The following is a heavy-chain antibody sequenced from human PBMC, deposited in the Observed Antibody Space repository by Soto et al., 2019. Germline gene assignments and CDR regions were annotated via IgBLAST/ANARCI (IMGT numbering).Heavy chain of an antibody. J-gene: IGHJ4*02. Sequence: QVQLVQSGAEVKKPGASVKVSCKASGYTFTSYGISWVRQAPGQGLEWMGWISAYNGNTNYAQKLQGRVTMTTHTSTSTAYMELRSLRSDDKAVYYCASSLLVGYGLEGESDWGQGTLVTVSS. V-gene: IGHV1-18*01. D-gene: IGHD5-18*01. CDR2: ISAYNGNT. CDR3: ASSLLVGYGLEGESD. CDR1: GYTFTSYG.